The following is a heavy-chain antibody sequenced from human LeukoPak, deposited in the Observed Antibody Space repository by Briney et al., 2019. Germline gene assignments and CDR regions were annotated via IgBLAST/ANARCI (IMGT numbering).Heavy chain of an antibody. Sequence: GASVKISCKASGYTFTGYDMHWVRQAPGQGLEWMGWINPNSSGTNYAQKFQGRVTMTRDTSISTAYMELSRLRSDDTAVYYCARGASRKYSSKLVRTYYFDYWGQGTLVTVSS. CDR3: ARGASRKYSSKLVRTYYFDY. D-gene: IGHD6-13*01. J-gene: IGHJ4*02. V-gene: IGHV1-2*02. CDR2: INPNSSGT. CDR1: GYTFTGYD.